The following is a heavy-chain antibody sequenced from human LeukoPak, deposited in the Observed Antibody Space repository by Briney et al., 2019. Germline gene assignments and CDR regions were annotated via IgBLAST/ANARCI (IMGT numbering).Heavy chain of an antibody. CDR1: GYTFACYY. CDR2: INPNSGGT. V-gene: IGHV1-2*02. D-gene: IGHD1-26*01. Sequence: GASVKVSCKASGYTFACYYMHWVRQAPGQGLEWMGWINPNSGGTNYAQKFQGRVTMTRDTSTSTAYMELSRLRSDDPAVYYCARDWWGAKLGYWGQGTLVTVSS. CDR3: ARDWWGAKLGY. J-gene: IGHJ4*02.